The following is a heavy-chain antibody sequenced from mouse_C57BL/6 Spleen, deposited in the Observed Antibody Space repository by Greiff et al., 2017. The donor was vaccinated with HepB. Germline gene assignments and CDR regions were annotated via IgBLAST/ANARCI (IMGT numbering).Heavy chain of an antibody. CDR3: ARSGYDRYARDY. CDR1: GYAFSSSW. CDR2: IYPGDGDT. J-gene: IGHJ4*01. Sequence: QVQLQQSGPELVKPGASVKISCKASGYAFSSSWMNWVKQRPGKGLEWIGRIYPGDGDTNYNGKFKGKATLTAAKSSSTAYMQRSSLASEDSAVCFCARSGYDRYARDYGGQGTSVTVST. D-gene: IGHD2-10*02. V-gene: IGHV1-82*01.